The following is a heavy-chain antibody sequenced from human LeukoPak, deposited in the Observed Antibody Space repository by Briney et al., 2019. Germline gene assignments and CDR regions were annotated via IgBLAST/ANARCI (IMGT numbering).Heavy chain of an antibody. CDR2: ITSSNDTI. J-gene: IGHJ6*03. CDR3: ARGVKSRFCSGETCYGVDSYYYMDV. Sequence: GGSLRLSCAASGFTFSYYSMNWVRQAPGKGLEWVSYITSSNDTIYCADSVKGRFSISRDNAKNSLYLQMNSLRAEDTAVYYCARGVKSRFCSGETCYGVDSYYYMDVWGKGSTVTVSS. V-gene: IGHV3-48*04. CDR1: GFTFSYYS. D-gene: IGHD2-15*01.